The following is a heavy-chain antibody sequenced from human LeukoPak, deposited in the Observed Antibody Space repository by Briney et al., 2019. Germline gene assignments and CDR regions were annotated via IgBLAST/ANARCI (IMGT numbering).Heavy chain of an antibody. CDR1: GFTFGDYA. CDR3: TRARGYYYVLDY. Sequence: GGSLRLSCTASGFTFGDYAMSWVRQAPGKGLEWVGFIRSKAYGGTTEYAASVKGRFTISRDDSKSIAYLQMNSLKTEDTAVYYCTRARGYYYVLDYWGQGTLVTVSS. J-gene: IGHJ4*02. D-gene: IGHD3-22*01. CDR2: IRSKAYGGTT. V-gene: IGHV3-49*04.